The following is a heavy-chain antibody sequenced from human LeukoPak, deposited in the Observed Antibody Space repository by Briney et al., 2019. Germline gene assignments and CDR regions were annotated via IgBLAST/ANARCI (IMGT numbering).Heavy chain of an antibody. D-gene: IGHD5-12*01. V-gene: IGHV1-69*13. Sequence: SVKVSCKASGGTFSSYAISWVRQAPGQGLEWVGGIIPIFGTANYAQKFQGRVTITADESTSTAYMELSSLRSEDTAVYYCARVRGIVATMSYYFDYWGQGTLVTVSS. CDR2: IIPIFGTA. J-gene: IGHJ4*02. CDR3: ARVRGIVATMSYYFDY. CDR1: GGTFSSYA.